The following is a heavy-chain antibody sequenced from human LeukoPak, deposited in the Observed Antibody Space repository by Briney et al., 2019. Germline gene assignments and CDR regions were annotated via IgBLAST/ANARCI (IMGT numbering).Heavy chain of an antibody. V-gene: IGHV4-59*12. J-gene: IGHJ4*02. D-gene: IGHD3-16*01. Sequence: SETLSLTCTVSGGPISSYYWSWIRQPPGKGLEWIGYIYYSGSTNYNPSLKSRVTISVDTSKNQFSLKLSSVTAADTAVYYCAGWGAYSFDYWGQGTLVTVSS. CDR2: IYYSGST. CDR1: GGPISSYY. CDR3: AGWGAYSFDY.